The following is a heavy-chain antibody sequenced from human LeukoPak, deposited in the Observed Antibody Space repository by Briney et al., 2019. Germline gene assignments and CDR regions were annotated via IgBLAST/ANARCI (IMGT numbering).Heavy chain of an antibody. CDR2: ISGSDYST. J-gene: IGHJ4*02. Sequence: GGSLRLSCAASGFTFSNYAMSWVRQAPGKGLEWVSGISGSDYSTHYADSVKGRFTISRDNSKNTLYLQMNSLRAEDTAVYNCAKQGCSGGSCYFDYWGQGTLVTVSS. CDR1: GFTFSNYA. D-gene: IGHD2-15*01. CDR3: AKQGCSGGSCYFDY. V-gene: IGHV3-23*01.